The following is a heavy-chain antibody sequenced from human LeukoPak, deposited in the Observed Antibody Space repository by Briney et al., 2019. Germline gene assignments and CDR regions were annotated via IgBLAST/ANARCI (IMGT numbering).Heavy chain of an antibody. J-gene: IGHJ4*02. Sequence: SVKVSCKASGGTFSSYAISWVRQAPGQGLEWMGGIIPIFGTANYAQKFQGRVTITTDESTSTAYMELSSLRSEDAAVYYCARGLRFIRLTAAEALGYWGQGTLVTVSS. CDR2: IIPIFGTA. CDR3: ARGLRFIRLTAAEALGY. D-gene: IGHD4-17*01. CDR1: GGTFSSYA. V-gene: IGHV1-69*05.